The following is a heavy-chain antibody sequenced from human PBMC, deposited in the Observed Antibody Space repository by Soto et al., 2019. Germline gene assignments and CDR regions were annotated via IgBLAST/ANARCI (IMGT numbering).Heavy chain of an antibody. J-gene: IGHJ4*02. CDR3: AKDPDYYDSSGYYDY. Sequence: GRSLRRSCADSGFTFSSYGMHWVRQAPGKGLEWVAVISYDGSNKYYADSVKGRFTISRDNSKNTLYLQMNSLRAEDTAVYYCAKDPDYYDSSGYYDYWGQGTLVTVSS. D-gene: IGHD3-22*01. V-gene: IGHV3-30*18. CDR2: ISYDGSNK. CDR1: GFTFSSYG.